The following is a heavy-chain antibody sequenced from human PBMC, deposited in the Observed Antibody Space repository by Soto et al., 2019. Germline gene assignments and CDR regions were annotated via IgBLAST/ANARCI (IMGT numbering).Heavy chain of an antibody. CDR2: IKQDGSEK. CDR1: GFTFSSYW. J-gene: IGHJ3*02. V-gene: IGHV3-7*01. CDR3: ATVGATHAFDI. D-gene: IGHD1-26*01. Sequence: GGSLRLSCAASGFTFSSYWMSWVRQAPGKGREWVANIKQDGSEKYYVDSVKGRFTISRDNAKNSLYLQMNSLRAEDTAVYYCATVGATHAFDIWGQGTMVTVSS.